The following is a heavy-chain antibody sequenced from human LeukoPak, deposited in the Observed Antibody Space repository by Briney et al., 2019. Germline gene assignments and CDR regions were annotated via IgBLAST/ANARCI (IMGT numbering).Heavy chain of an antibody. Sequence: ASVKVSCKASGYTFTSYDINWVRQATGQGLEWMGWMNPNSGNTGYAQKFQGRVTITRNTSISTAYMELSSLRSGDTAVYYCARGRVRYCSSTSCYTDFDYWGQGTLVTVSS. D-gene: IGHD2-2*02. V-gene: IGHV1-8*03. CDR1: GYTFTSYD. CDR2: MNPNSGNT. J-gene: IGHJ4*02. CDR3: ARGRVRYCSSTSCYTDFDY.